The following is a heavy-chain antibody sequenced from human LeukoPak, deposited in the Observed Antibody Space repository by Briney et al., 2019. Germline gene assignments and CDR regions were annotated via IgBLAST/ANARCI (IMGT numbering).Heavy chain of an antibody. D-gene: IGHD3-9*01. CDR2: IYYSGST. CDR3: ARLTSPYYDILTGYSPENWFDP. CDR1: GGSISSSSYY. V-gene: IGHV4-39*01. J-gene: IGHJ5*02. Sequence: SETLSLTCTVSGGSISSSSYYWGWIRQPPGKGLEWIGSIYYSGSTYYNTSRKTRAPISLDTSNHQFSLQLSSVTAADTAVYYCARLTSPYYDILTGYSPENWFDPWGQGTLVTVSS.